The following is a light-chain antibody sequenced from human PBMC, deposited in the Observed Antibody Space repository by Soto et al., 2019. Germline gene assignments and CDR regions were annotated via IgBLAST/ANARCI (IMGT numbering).Light chain of an antibody. Sequence: DIQMTQSPSAMSASVGDRVTITCRASQGISNYLAWFQQKPGKVPKRLIYETSSLQRGVPSRFRGGGSGTEFTLTISSLHPDDSAIYYCQQYNSYPWTFGLGTKVDIK. CDR1: QGISNY. V-gene: IGKV1-17*03. CDR3: QQYNSYPWT. CDR2: ETS. J-gene: IGKJ1*01.